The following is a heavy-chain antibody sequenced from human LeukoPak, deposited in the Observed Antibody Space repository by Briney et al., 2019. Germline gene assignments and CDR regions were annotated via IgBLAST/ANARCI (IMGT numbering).Heavy chain of an antibody. D-gene: IGHD7-27*01. CDR1: GFTFTSYW. Sequence: GGSLRLSCATSGFTFTSYWMSWVRQAPGKGLEWVANIGLDGSERYYVDYVKGRFTISRDNAKNSLYLQTNSLRGEDTAVYYCATHLNWGWDYWGQGTLVTVSS. V-gene: IGHV3-7*01. J-gene: IGHJ4*02. CDR2: IGLDGSER. CDR3: ATHLNWGWDY.